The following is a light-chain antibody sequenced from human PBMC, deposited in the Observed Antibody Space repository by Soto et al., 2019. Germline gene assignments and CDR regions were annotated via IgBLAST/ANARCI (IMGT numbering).Light chain of an antibody. J-gene: IGKJ2*01. CDR1: QSVSSSF. CDR3: EQYDSSLYT. Sequence: EIVLTQSPGTLSLSPGERATLSCRASQSVSSSFLAWYQQKPVQAPRLLIYGASSRATGIPDRFSGSGSGTALTLTISRLETEDFAVYYCEQYDSSLYTFGQGTKLEIK. V-gene: IGKV3-20*01. CDR2: GAS.